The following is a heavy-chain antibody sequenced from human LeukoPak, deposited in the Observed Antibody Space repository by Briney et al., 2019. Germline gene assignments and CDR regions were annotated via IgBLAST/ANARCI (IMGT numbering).Heavy chain of an antibody. J-gene: IGHJ3*02. CDR1: GFTFSSYS. V-gene: IGHV3-21*01. CDR2: ISSSSSYI. D-gene: IGHD2-2*01. Sequence: GGSLRLSCAASGFTFSSYSMNWVRQAPGKGLEWVSSISSSSSYIYYADSVKGRFTISRDNAKNSLYLQMNSLRAEDTAVYYCAREVDIVVVPAAPPDAFDIWGQGTMVTVSS. CDR3: AREVDIVVVPAAPPDAFDI.